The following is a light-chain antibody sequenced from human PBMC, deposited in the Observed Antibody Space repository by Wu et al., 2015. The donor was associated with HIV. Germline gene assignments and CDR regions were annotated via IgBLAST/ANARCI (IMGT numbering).Light chain of an antibody. CDR2: GAS. CDR1: QNLSTN. CDR3: QHFGTSPPWT. Sequence: EIVLTQSPVTLSLSPGETATLSCRASQNLSTNLAWYQQRPRQAPRLLIYGASSRATGIPDRFSGSGSGTDFTLTISRLEPEDFAVYYCQHFGTSPPWTFGQGTKVEI. J-gene: IGKJ1*01. V-gene: IGKV3-20*01.